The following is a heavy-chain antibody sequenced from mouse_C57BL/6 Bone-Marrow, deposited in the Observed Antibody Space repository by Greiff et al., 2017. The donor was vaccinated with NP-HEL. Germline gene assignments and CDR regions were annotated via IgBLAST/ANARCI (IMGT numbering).Heavy chain of an antibody. D-gene: IGHD3-2*02. J-gene: IGHJ2*01. V-gene: IGHV1-66*01. CDR1: GYSFTSYY. CDR3: ARELRLDY. Sequence: VHLVESGPELVKPGASVKISCKASGYSFTSYYIHWVKQRPGQGLEWIGWIYPGSGNTKYNEKFKGKATLTADTSSSTAYMQLSSLTSEDSAVYYCARELRLDYWGQGTTLTVSS. CDR2: IYPGSGNT.